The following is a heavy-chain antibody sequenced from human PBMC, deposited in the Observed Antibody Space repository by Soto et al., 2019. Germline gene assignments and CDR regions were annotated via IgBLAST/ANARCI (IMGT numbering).Heavy chain of an antibody. J-gene: IGHJ3*02. Sequence: ASVKVSCKASGYTFTSYYMHWVRQAPGQGLEWMGIINPSGGSTSYAQKLQGRVTMTRDTSTSTVYMELSSLRSEDTAVYYCARDRRRYAFDIWGQGTMVTVSS. CDR1: GYTFTSYY. V-gene: IGHV1-46*01. CDR2: INPSGGST. CDR3: ARDRRRYAFDI.